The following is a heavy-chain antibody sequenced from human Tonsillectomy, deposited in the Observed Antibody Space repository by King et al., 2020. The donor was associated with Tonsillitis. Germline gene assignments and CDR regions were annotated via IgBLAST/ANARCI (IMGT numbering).Heavy chain of an antibody. CDR1: GDTFTSYA. CDR2: IIPDFGTT. V-gene: IGHV1-69*01. CDR3: APGGGAGNAMDA. D-gene: IGHD1-26*01. Sequence: VQLVQSGSEVKKPGSSVKVSCKGSGDTFTSYAVSWVRQAPGQGLEWMGGIIPDFGTTNYAQKFQGRVTITADESTSTVYMELSSLRSDDTAVYYCAPGGGAGNAMDAWGQGTTVTVSS. J-gene: IGHJ6*02.